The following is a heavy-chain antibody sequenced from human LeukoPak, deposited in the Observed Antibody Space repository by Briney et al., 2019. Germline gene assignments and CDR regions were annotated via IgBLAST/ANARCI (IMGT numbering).Heavy chain of an antibody. V-gene: IGHV3-48*04. CDR1: GFTFSSYG. J-gene: IGHJ6*03. CDR3: ARVRGSGSYYAPDYYYYMDV. CDR2: ISSSGSTI. D-gene: IGHD3-10*01. Sequence: GGSLRLSCAASGFTFSSYGMHWARQAPGKGLEWVSYISSSGSTIYYADSVKGRFTISRDNAKNSLYLQMNSLRAEDTAVYYCARVRGSGSYYAPDYYYYMDVWGKGTTVTVSS.